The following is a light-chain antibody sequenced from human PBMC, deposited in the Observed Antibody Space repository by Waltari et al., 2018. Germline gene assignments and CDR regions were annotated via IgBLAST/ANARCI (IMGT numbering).Light chain of an antibody. CDR2: DVN. V-gene: IGLV2-14*03. J-gene: IGLJ2*01. CDR3: SSFTSSTTGI. CDR1: SSVTAGYEY. Sequence: SALTQPDSVPGSPGQSITISCRGISSVTAGYEYVSWYQQHPGKAPKVIIYDVNNRPSGVSNRFSGSKSGSSASLTISGLQAEDEADYYCSSFTSSTTGIFGGGTK.